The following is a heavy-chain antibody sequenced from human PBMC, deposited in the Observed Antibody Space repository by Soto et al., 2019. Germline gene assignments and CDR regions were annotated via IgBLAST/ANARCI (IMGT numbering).Heavy chain of an antibody. CDR3: ARDRMVREIPNWFDP. CDR1: GGSISSYY. V-gene: IGHV4-4*07. Sequence: PSETLSLTCTVSGGSISSYYWSWIRQPAGKGLEWIGRIYTSGSTNYNPSLKSRVTTSVDTSKNQFSLKLSSVTAADTAVYYCARDRMVREIPNWFDPWGQGTLVTVSS. D-gene: IGHD3-10*01. CDR2: IYTSGST. J-gene: IGHJ5*02.